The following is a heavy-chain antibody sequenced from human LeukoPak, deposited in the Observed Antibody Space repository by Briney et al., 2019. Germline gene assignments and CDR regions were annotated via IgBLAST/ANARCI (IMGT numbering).Heavy chain of an antibody. D-gene: IGHD1-1*01. V-gene: IGHV5-51*07. J-gene: IGHJ4*02. CDR2: NYPGDYDT. CDR1: GSFFTNYL. Sequence: GAALLICCEGGGSFFTNYLIGWVHPLRGKGLEWMGINYPGDYDTRHSPSFQGQGTLSADKSISTAYLQWSSLKASDTAVYYCARHETGPYCDYWGQGTLVTVSS. CDR3: ARHETGPYCDY.